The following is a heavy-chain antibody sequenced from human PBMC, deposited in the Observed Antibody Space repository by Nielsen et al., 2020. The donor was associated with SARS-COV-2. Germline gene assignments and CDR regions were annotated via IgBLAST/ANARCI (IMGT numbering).Heavy chain of an antibody. CDR2: IFSNDEK. J-gene: IGHJ6*02. V-gene: IGHV2-26*01. Sequence: SRQSPGKALEWLAHIFSNDEKSYSTSLKSRLTISKDTSKSQVVLTMTNMDPVDTATYYCARIRALSNYYYGMDVWGQGTTVTVSS. CDR3: ARIRALSNYYYGMDV. D-gene: IGHD4/OR15-4a*01.